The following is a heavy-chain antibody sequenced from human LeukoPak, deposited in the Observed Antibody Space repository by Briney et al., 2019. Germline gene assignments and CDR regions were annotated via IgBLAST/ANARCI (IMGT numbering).Heavy chain of an antibody. CDR2: INHSGST. Sequence: QPSETLSLTCAVYGGSFSGYYWSWIRQPPGKGLEWIGEINHSGSTNYNPSLKSRVTISVDTSKNQFSLKLSSVTAADTTVYYCAREKSLYDYVWGSYRFRYFDYWGQGTLVTVSS. D-gene: IGHD3-16*02. CDR1: GGSFSGYY. J-gene: IGHJ4*02. V-gene: IGHV4-34*01. CDR3: AREKSLYDYVWGSYRFRYFDY.